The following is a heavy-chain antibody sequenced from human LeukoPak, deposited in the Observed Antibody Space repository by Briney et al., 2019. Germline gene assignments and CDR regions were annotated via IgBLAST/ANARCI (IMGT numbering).Heavy chain of an antibody. D-gene: IGHD5-24*01. V-gene: IGHV3-64*01. CDR3: ARVSVQDGYNYPPAFDI. Sequence: PGGSLRLSCAASGFTFSSYAMHWVRQAPGKGLEYVSAISSNGGSTYYANSVKGRFTISRDNSKNTLYLQMGSLRAEDMAVYYCARVSVQDGYNYPPAFDIWGQGTMVTVSS. J-gene: IGHJ3*02. CDR1: GFTFSSYA. CDR2: ISSNGGST.